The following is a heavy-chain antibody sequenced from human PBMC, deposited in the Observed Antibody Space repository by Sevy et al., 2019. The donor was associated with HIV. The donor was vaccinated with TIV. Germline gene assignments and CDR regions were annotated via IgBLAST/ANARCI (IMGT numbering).Heavy chain of an antibody. CDR1: GFTFSDYY. CDR2: ISGSDNSI. Sequence: GGSLRLSCAASGFTFSDYYMSWIRQAPGKGLEWVSYISGSDNSIYYADSVKGRFTISRDNAKNSLYLQMNSLRAEDTAVYYCARDHVKDGDLGDYYYYAMDVWGQWTTVTVSS. D-gene: IGHD4-17*01. J-gene: IGHJ6*02. CDR3: ARDHVKDGDLGDYYYYAMDV. V-gene: IGHV3-11*01.